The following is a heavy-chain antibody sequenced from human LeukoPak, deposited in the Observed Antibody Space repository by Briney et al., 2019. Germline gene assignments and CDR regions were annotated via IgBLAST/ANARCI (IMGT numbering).Heavy chain of an antibody. CDR3: ARDPPGIAASVSGG. J-gene: IGHJ4*02. CDR1: GFTVSNNY. V-gene: IGHV3-53*01. CDR2: IYSGGTT. Sequence: GGSLRLSCTASGFTVSNNYMNWVRQAPGKGLEWGALIYSGGTTNYADSVKGRFTISRDNSKNTLYLQMTNVRVEDTAVYYCARDPPGIAASVSGGWGQGTLVTVSS. D-gene: IGHD6-13*01.